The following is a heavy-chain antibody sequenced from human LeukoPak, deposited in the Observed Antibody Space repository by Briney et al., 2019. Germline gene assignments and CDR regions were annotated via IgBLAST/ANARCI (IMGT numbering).Heavy chain of an antibody. CDR1: GFTFSSYG. J-gene: IGHJ4*02. CDR2: ISHSGGST. CDR3: AKDPRIAARPDYFDY. D-gene: IGHD6-6*01. Sequence: GRSLRLSCAASGFTFSSYGMSWVRQAPGKGLEWLSGISHSGGSTYYADSVQGRFTISRDNSKNTLSLQMNSLRVEDTAVYYCAKDPRIAARPDYFDYWGQGTLVTVSS. V-gene: IGHV3-23*01.